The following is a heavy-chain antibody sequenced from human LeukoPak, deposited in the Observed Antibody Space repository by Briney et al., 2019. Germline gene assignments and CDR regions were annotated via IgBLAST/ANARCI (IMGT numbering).Heavy chain of an antibody. J-gene: IGHJ6*03. D-gene: IGHD3-3*01. V-gene: IGHV4-39*01. CDR1: GGSISSSSYY. Sequence: SETLSLTCTVSGGSISSSSYYWGWIRQPPGKGLEWIESIYYSGSTYYNPYLKSRVTISIDTSKNQFSLKLSSVTAADTAVYYCASQPTLGYDFWSGATGEYYYYYYYMDVWGKGTTVTVSS. CDR3: ASQPTLGYDFWSGATGEYYYYYYYMDV. CDR2: IYYSGST.